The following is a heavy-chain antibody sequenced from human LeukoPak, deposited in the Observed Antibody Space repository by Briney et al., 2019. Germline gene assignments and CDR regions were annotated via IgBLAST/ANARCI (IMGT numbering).Heavy chain of an antibody. J-gene: IGHJ6*02. D-gene: IGHD5-18*01. Sequence: PSETLSLTCTVSGGSIINSFYWGWIRQPPGMGLEWIGSIYHSGATYYNPSLKSRVTISLDTSKNQFSLKLNSVTAADTAVYYCARRTAMVDYYYYGMDVWGQGTTVTVSS. CDR1: GGSIINSFY. CDR3: ARRTAMVDYYYYGMDV. CDR2: IYHSGAT. V-gene: IGHV4-38-2*02.